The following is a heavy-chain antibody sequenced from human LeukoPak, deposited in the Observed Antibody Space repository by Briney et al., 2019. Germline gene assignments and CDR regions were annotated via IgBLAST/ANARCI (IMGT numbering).Heavy chain of an antibody. V-gene: IGHV4-39*01. D-gene: IGHD2-21*02. J-gene: IGHJ4*02. CDR3: ARQGTMTAINY. Sequence: SETLSLTCTVSGGSINTSHYFWGWIRQPPGQGLEWIGSIYYTGSTYYNPSLKSRVTMSIDTSKNQFSLKLSSVTAADTAVYYCARQGTMTAINYWGQGTLVTVSS. CDR2: IYYTGST. CDR1: GGSINTSHYF.